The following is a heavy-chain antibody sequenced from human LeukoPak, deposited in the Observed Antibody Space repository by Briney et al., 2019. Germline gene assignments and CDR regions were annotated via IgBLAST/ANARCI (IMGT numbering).Heavy chain of an antibody. CDR3: AKDLDCSSTSCYPDY. V-gene: IGHV3-15*07. Sequence: AGGSLRLSCAASGFTFSNAWMNWVRQAPGKGLEWVGRIKSKTDGGTTDYAAPVKGRFTISRDDSKNTLYLQMNSLKTEDTAVYYCAKDLDCSSTSCYPDYWGQGTLVTVSS. CDR2: IKSKTDGGTT. J-gene: IGHJ4*02. D-gene: IGHD2-2*01. CDR1: GFTFSNAW.